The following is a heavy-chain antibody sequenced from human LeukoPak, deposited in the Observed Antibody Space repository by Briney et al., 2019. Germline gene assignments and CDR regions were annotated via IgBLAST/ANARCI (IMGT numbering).Heavy chain of an antibody. Sequence: GGSLRLSCAASGFTFNSYGMYWVRQAPGMGLEWVSFIRYDGSNKYYADSVKGRITISRDNSKNTLYLQMNSLRAEDTAVYYCAKDLGGYYYYYMGVWGRGTTVTVSS. D-gene: IGHD1-26*01. CDR1: GFTFNSYG. J-gene: IGHJ6*03. CDR3: AKDLGGYYYYYMGV. CDR2: IRYDGSNK. V-gene: IGHV3-30*02.